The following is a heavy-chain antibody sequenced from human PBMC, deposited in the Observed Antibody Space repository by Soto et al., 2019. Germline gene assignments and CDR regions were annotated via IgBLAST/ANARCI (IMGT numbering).Heavy chain of an antibody. CDR2: IFYSGGT. Sequence: SETLSLTCTVSGGAILDSTYYWAWIRQPPGKGLEWIGTIFYSGGTYYTPSLKSRVTISVDTSKNQFSLKLSSVTAADTAVYYCAAADYYYYGMDVWGQGTTVTVSS. CDR3: AAADYYYYGMDV. V-gene: IGHV4-39*01. CDR1: GGAILDSTYY. J-gene: IGHJ6*02.